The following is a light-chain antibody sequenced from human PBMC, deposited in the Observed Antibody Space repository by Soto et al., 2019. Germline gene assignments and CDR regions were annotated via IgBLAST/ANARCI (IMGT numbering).Light chain of an antibody. CDR1: QSVSAN. Sequence: EVVMTQSPATLSVSPGERATLSCRASQSVSANLAWYQQKPGQAPRLLIHGASNRATGIPARFSGSGFGTDFIRSISSMLSGDFAVYYCQQYNTWLWTLGQGTKVEI. V-gene: IGKV3-15*01. J-gene: IGKJ1*01. CDR3: QQYNTWLWT. CDR2: GAS.